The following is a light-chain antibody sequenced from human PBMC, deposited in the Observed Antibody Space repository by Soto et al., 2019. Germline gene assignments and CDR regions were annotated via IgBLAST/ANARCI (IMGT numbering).Light chain of an antibody. Sequence: EIVLTQSPATLSLSPGERATLSCRASQSVSSYLAWYQQKPGQAPRLLIYDASNRATGIPARFSGSGSGTDVTLTISSLEPEDFAVDYCQQRSNWLTFGGGTKVEIK. CDR1: QSVSSY. J-gene: IGKJ4*01. CDR3: QQRSNWLT. V-gene: IGKV3-11*01. CDR2: DAS.